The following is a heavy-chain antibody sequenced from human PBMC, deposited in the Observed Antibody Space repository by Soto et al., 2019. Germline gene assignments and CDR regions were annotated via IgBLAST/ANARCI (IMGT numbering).Heavy chain of an antibody. CDR3: ARGYDYGERYLDL. V-gene: IGHV1-69*12. CDR2: IIPIFGTA. Sequence: QVQLVQSGAEVKKPGSSVKVSCKASGGTFSSYAISWVRQAPGQGLEWMGRIIPIFGTASYAPKFQGRVTIAADEATSTAYMGLSSLRSEDMAVYYCARGYDYGERYLDLWVRGTLVTVSS. D-gene: IGHD4-17*01. J-gene: IGHJ2*01. CDR1: GGTFSSYA.